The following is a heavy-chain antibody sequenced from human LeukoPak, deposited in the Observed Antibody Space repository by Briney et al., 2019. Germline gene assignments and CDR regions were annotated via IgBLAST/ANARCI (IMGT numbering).Heavy chain of an antibody. J-gene: IGHJ3*02. Sequence: PGGSLRLSCAASGFTFSSYSVNWVRQAPGKGLEWVSSISSSSSYIYHADSVKGRFTISRDNAKNSLYLQMNSLRSDDTAVFYCARVNRFYVITQKAAYDIWGQGTRVTVSS. CDR3: ARVNRFYVITQKAAYDI. D-gene: IGHD2/OR15-2a*01. CDR1: GFTFSSYS. CDR2: ISSSSSYI. V-gene: IGHV3-21*04.